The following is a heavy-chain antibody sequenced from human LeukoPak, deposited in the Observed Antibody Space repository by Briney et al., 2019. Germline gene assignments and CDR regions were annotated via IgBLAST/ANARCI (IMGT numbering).Heavy chain of an antibody. CDR2: IYHSGST. V-gene: IGHV4-4*02. CDR1: GGSVSSSNW. CDR3: ASFYCSGGSCYQYFSYYYMDV. J-gene: IGHJ6*03. Sequence: SGTLSLTCAVSGGSVSSSNWWSWVRQPPGKGLEWIGEIYHSGSTNYNPSLKSRVTISVDTSKNQFSLKLNSVTAADTAVYYCASFYCSGGSCYQYFSYYYMDVWGKGTTVTISS. D-gene: IGHD2-15*01.